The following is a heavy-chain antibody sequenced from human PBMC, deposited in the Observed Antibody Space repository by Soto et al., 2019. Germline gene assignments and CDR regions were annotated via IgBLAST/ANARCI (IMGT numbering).Heavy chain of an antibody. CDR1: GYTFTSYY. J-gene: IGHJ5*02. D-gene: IGHD2-21*02. CDR3: ARENPHVVVVTAKRGWFDP. CDR2: INPSGAST. Sequence: GASVKVSCKASGYTFTSYYMHWVRQAPGQGLEWIGIINPSGASTSYTQKFQGRVTMTRDTSTSTVYMELSSLRSEDTAVYYCARENPHVVVVTAKRGWFDPWGQGTLVTVSS. V-gene: IGHV1-46*01.